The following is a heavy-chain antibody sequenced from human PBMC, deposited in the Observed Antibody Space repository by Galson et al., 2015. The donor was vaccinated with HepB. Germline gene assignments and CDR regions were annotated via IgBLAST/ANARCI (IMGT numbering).Heavy chain of an antibody. V-gene: IGHV5-51*01. Sequence: QSGAEVKKPGESLKISCKGSGYSFTSYWIGWVRQMPGKGLEWMGIIYPGDSDTRYSPSFQGQVTISADKSISTAYLQWSSLKASDTAMYYCARKYYYDSSGYYYPFDYWGQGTLVTVSS. J-gene: IGHJ4*02. D-gene: IGHD3-22*01. CDR1: GYSFTSYW. CDR2: IYPGDSDT. CDR3: ARKYYYDSSGYYYPFDY.